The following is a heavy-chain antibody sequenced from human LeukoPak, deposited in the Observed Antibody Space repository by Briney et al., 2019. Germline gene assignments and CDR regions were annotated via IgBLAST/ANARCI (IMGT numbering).Heavy chain of an antibody. Sequence: ASVKVSCEASGGTFSSYAISWVRQAPGQGLEWMGRIIPILGIANYAQKFQGRVTITADKSTSTAYMELSSLRSEDTAVYYCARAGTYYYDSSGYRGISGFDCWGQGTLVTVPS. CDR2: IIPILGIA. V-gene: IGHV1-69*04. CDR3: ARAGTYYYDSSGYRGISGFDC. D-gene: IGHD3-22*01. CDR1: GGTFSSYA. J-gene: IGHJ4*02.